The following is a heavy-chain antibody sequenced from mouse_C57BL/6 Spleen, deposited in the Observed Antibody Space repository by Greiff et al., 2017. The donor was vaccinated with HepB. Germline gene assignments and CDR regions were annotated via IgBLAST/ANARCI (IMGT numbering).Heavy chain of an antibody. D-gene: IGHD1-1*01. CDR1: GYTFTDYE. CDR3: TRGGGSSSNFDY. J-gene: IGHJ2*01. V-gene: IGHV1-15*01. Sequence: QVQLQQSGAELVRPGASVTLSCKASGYTFTDYEMHWVKQTPVHGLEWIGAIDPETGGTAYNQKFKGKAILTADKSSSTAYMELRSLTSEDSAVYYCTRGGGSSSNFDYWGQGTTLTVSS. CDR2: IDPETGGT.